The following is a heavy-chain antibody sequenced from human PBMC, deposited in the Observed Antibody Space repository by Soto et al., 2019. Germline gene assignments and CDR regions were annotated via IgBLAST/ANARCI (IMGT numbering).Heavy chain of an antibody. CDR2: IYYSGDT. CDR1: GGSITSDY. CDR3: ARRGFYMLKFGVGDANAFDI. Sequence: SETLSLTCTVSGGSITSDYWSWIRQPPGKGLEWIGYIYYSGDTNYNPSLKSRVTISVDMSKNQFSLKLTSVTAADTAMYYCARRGFYMLKFGVGDANAFDIWGQGTMVTVSS. V-gene: IGHV4-59*13. D-gene: IGHD3-16*01. J-gene: IGHJ3*02.